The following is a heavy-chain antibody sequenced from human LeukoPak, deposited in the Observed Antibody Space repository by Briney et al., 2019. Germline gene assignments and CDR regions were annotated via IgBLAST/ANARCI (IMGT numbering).Heavy chain of an antibody. Sequence: GGSLRLSCAASGFTFSAYRMNWVRQAPGKGLEWVSYISSSGSTIYYADSVKGRFTISRDNAKNSLYLQMNSLRAEDTAVYYCAELGITMIGGVWGKGTTVTISS. CDR1: GFTFSAYR. J-gene: IGHJ6*04. CDR2: ISSSGSTI. V-gene: IGHV3-48*04. D-gene: IGHD3-10*02. CDR3: AELGITMIGGV.